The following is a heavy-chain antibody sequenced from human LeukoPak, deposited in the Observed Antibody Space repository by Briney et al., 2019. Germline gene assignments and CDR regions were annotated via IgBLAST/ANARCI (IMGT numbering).Heavy chain of an antibody. D-gene: IGHD5-24*01. V-gene: IGHV3-53*01. J-gene: IGHJ6*02. Sequence: DSVKGRFTISRDNSKNTLYLQMNSLRAEDTAVYYCATTIGLRYYYYGMDVWGQGTTVTVSS. CDR3: ATTIGLRYYYYGMDV.